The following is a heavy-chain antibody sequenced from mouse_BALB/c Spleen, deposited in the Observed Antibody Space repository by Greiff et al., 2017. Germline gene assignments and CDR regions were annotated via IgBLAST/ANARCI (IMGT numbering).Heavy chain of an antibody. CDR1: GFTFSSYT. D-gene: IGHD1-1*01. Sequence: EVQLVESGGGLVQPGGSLKLSCAASGFTFSSYTMSWVRQTPEKRLEWVAYISNGGGSTYYPDTVKGRFTISRDNAKNTLYLQMSSLKSEDTAMYYCARQITTGGNAWFAYWGQGTLVTVSA. J-gene: IGHJ3*01. V-gene: IGHV5-12-2*01. CDR2: ISNGGGST. CDR3: ARQITTGGNAWFAY.